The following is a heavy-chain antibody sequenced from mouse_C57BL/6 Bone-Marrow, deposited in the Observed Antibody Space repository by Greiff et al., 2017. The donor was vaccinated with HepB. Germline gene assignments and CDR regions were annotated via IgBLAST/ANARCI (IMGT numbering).Heavy chain of an antibody. Sequence: EVMLVESGEGLVKPGGSLKLSCAASGFTFSSYAMSWVRQTPEKRLEWVAYISSGGDYIYYADTVKGRFTISRDNARNTLYLQMSSLKSEDTAMYYCTRASYYGSSSAGFAYWGQGTLVTVSA. CDR1: GFTFSSYA. V-gene: IGHV5-9-1*02. J-gene: IGHJ3*01. CDR3: TRASYYGSSSAGFAY. CDR2: ISSGGDYI. D-gene: IGHD1-1*01.